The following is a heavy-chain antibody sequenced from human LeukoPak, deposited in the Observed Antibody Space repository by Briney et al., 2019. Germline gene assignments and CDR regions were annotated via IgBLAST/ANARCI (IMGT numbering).Heavy chain of an antibody. CDR3: ARVGGGCSSTSCIPWVGAFDI. J-gene: IGHJ3*02. CDR2: INPNSGGT. D-gene: IGHD2-2*01. Sequence: ASVKVSCKASGYTFTGYYMHWVRQAPGQGLEWMGWINPNSGGTNYAQKFQGRVTMTRDTSISTAYMELSRLRSDDTAVYYCARVGGGCSSTSCIPWVGAFDIWGQGTMVTVSS. CDR1: GYTFTGYY. V-gene: IGHV1-2*02.